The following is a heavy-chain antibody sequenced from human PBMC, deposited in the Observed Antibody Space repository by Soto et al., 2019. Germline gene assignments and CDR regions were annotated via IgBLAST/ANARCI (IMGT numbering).Heavy chain of an antibody. CDR2: ISGSGGST. V-gene: IGHV3-23*01. D-gene: IGHD3-9*01. J-gene: IGHJ6*02. Sequence: EVQLLESGGGLVQPGGSLRLSCAASGFTFSSYAMSWVRQAPGKGLEWVSAISGSGGSTYYADSVKGRFTISRDNSKNTLYLQMNSLRAEDTAVYYCAKSETVSYDILTGYVYYYGMDVWGQGTTVTVSS. CDR3: AKSETVSYDILTGYVYYYGMDV. CDR1: GFTFSSYA.